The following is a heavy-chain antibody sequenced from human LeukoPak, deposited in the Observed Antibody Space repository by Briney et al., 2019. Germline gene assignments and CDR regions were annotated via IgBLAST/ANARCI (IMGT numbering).Heavy chain of an antibody. V-gene: IGHV4-34*01. CDR3: ARGLGYSCYDYSYGNWFDP. Sequence: SETLSLTCTVSGGSISSYYWSRIRQPPGKGLEWIGEINHSGSTNYNPSLKSRVTISVDTSKNQFSLKLSSVTAADTAVYYCARGLGYSCYDYSYGNWFDPWGQGTLVTVSS. D-gene: IGHD5-12*01. J-gene: IGHJ5*02. CDR2: INHSGST. CDR1: GGSISSYY.